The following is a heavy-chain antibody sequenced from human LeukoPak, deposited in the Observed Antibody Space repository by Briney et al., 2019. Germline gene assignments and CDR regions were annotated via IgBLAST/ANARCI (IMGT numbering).Heavy chain of an antibody. Sequence: PGGSLRLSCAASGFTFSDYWMTWVRQAPGKGLEWVANIKQDGSEKYYLDSVKGRFTISRGNAKNSLYLQMNSLRTEDTALYYCAKDPASSGSYYPDYWGQGTLVTVSS. D-gene: IGHD3-22*01. V-gene: IGHV3-7*03. J-gene: IGHJ4*02. CDR3: AKDPASSGSYYPDY. CDR2: IKQDGSEK. CDR1: GFTFSDYW.